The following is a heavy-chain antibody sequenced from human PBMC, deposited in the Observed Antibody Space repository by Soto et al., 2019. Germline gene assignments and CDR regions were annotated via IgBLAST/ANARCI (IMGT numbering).Heavy chain of an antibody. CDR1: GYSFAGYW. J-gene: IGHJ5*01. Sequence: GESLKISCKGSGYSFAGYWITWVRQKPGKGLEWMGRIDPSDSQTYYSPSFRGHVTISVTKSITTVFLQWSSLRASDTAMYYCARRAYCTSSALYNWFDSWGQGTLVTVSS. V-gene: IGHV5-10-1*01. CDR2: IDPSDSQT. CDR3: ARRAYCTSSALYNWFDS. D-gene: IGHD6-6*01.